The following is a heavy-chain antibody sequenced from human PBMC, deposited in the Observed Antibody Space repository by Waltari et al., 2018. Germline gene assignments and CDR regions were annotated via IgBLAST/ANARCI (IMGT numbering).Heavy chain of an antibody. Sequence: QVQLVQSGAEVKKPGSSVKVSCNASGGTFSSYALSWLPQPPGQGLEWMGGIIPSFGTANYAQKFQGRVTITADESTSTAYMELSSLRSEDTAVYYCAREGYSSSWYGWFDPWGQGTLVTVSS. V-gene: IGHV1-69*01. CDR2: IIPSFGTA. CDR3: AREGYSSSWYGWFDP. CDR1: GGTFSSYA. D-gene: IGHD6-13*01. J-gene: IGHJ5*02.